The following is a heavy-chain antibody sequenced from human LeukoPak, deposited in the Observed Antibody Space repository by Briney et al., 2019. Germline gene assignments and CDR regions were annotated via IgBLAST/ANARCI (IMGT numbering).Heavy chain of an antibody. CDR1: GGSISGYY. Sequence: PSETLSLTCSVSGGSISGYYWTWIRQPAGKGLEWIGRVYTSGSTHYSPSLETRLTMSVDTSKNQFSLKLSSVTAADTAVYYCARLITGTTTAFDIWGQGTMVTVSS. J-gene: IGHJ3*02. V-gene: IGHV4-4*07. CDR3: ARLITGTTTAFDI. CDR2: VYTSGST. D-gene: IGHD1-7*01.